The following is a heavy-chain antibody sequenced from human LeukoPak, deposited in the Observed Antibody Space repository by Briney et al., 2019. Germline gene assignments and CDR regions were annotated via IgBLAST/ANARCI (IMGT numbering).Heavy chain of an antibody. CDR1: GFTFSSYG. J-gene: IGHJ4*02. Sequence: GGSLRLSCAASGFTFSSYGMHWVRQAPGKGLEWVAFIRYDGSNKYYADSVKGRFTISRDNSKNTLYLQMNSLRAEDTAVYYCAKGVVVAPDVTPFDYWGQGTLVTVSS. CDR2: IRYDGSNK. D-gene: IGHD2-2*01. V-gene: IGHV3-30*02. CDR3: AKGVVVAPDVTPFDY.